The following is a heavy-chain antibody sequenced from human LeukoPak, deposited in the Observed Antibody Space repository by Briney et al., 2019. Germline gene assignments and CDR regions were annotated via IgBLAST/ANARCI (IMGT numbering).Heavy chain of an antibody. J-gene: IGHJ2*01. Sequence: PGGSLRLSCAASGFMFSTYTMNWVRQVPGTGLEWVSSISSRGTYIYYTDSLKGRITISRDNAQNSLYLQMHSLRAQDTAVYYCARTDLRYCGDECSEQRYFDLWGRGTLVSVSS. CDR3: ARTDLRYCGDECSEQRYFDL. D-gene: IGHD2-21*01. V-gene: IGHV3-21*01. CDR1: GFMFSTYT. CDR2: ISSRGTYI.